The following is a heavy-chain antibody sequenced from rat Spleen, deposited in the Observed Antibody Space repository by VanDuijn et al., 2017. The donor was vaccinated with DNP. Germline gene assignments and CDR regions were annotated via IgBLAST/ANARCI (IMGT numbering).Heavy chain of an antibody. Sequence: EVQLVESGGGLVQPGRSLKLSCAASGFTFSDYNMAWVRQAPKKGLEWVATISYDGSGTYYRDSVKGRFTSSRDNVKSSLYQQMNSLKSEDTATYYCARAVNYGGSPYWFDYWGQGVMVTVSS. CDR2: ISYDGSGT. V-gene: IGHV5-7*01. CDR3: ARAVNYGGSPYWFDY. J-gene: IGHJ2*01. CDR1: GFTFSDYN. D-gene: IGHD1-11*01.